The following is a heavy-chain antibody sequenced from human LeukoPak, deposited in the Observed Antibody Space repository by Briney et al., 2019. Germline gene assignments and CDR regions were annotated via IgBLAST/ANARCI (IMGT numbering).Heavy chain of an antibody. CDR1: GYTFTSYA. Sequence: ASVKVSCKASGYTFTSYAMHWVRQAPGQRLEWMGWINAGNGNTKYSQKFQGRVTITRDTSASTAYMELSSLRSEDTAVYYCARGTLYYDYVWGSFRAFDIWGQGTMVTVSS. J-gene: IGHJ3*02. CDR2: INAGNGNT. D-gene: IGHD3-16*01. CDR3: ARGTLYYDYVWGSFRAFDI. V-gene: IGHV1-3*01.